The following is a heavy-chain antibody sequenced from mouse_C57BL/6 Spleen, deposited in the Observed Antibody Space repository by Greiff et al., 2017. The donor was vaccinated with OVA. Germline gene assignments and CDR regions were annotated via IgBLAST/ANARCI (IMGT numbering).Heavy chain of an antibody. CDR2: IYPRSGNT. Sequence: VKLMESGAELARPGASVKLSCKASGYTFTSYGISWVKQRTGQGLEWIGEIYPRSGNTYYNEKFKGKATLTADKSSSTAYMELRSLTSEDSAVYFCASPLLYAMDYWGQGTSVTVSS. D-gene: IGHD1-1*01. CDR1: GYTFTSYG. V-gene: IGHV1-81*01. J-gene: IGHJ4*01. CDR3: ASPLLYAMDY.